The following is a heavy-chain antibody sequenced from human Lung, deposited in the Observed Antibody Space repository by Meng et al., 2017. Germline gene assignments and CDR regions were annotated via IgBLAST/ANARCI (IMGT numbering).Heavy chain of an antibody. CDR1: GCTFSSYS. J-gene: IGHJ4*02. CDR2: ISSSSA. D-gene: IGHD2-15*01. CDR3: ARGRVVVAATPSDY. Sequence: EVQLVESGGGLVKPGGSLRLSCAASGCTFSSYSMNWVRQAPGKGLEWVSSISSSSAYADSVKGRFTISRDNAKNSLYLQMNSLRAEDTAVYYCARGRVVVAATPSDYWGQGTLVTVS. V-gene: IGHV3-21*01.